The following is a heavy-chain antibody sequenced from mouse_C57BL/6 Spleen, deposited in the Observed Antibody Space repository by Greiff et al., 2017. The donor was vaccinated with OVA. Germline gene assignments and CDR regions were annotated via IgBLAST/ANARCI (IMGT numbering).Heavy chain of an antibody. D-gene: IGHD1-1*01. CDR1: GYTFTSYW. V-gene: IGHV1-64*01. J-gene: IGHJ1*03. CDR3: ARGDYGSSYGYFDV. CDR2: IHPNSGST. Sequence: VQLQQPGAELVKPGASVKLSCKASGYTFTSYWMHWVKQRPGQGLEWIGMIHPNSGSTNYNEKFKSKATLTVDKSSSTAYMQLSSLTSEDSAVYYGARGDYGSSYGYFDVWGTGTTVTVSS.